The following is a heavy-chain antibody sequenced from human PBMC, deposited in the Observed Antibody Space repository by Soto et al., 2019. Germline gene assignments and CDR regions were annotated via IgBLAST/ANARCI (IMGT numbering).Heavy chain of an antibody. D-gene: IGHD2-15*01. V-gene: IGHV1-46*03. Sequence: ASVKVSWKASGYTFTIYHVHWVRKTTEQGLEWMGIINPSGGSTSYAQKFQGRVTMTRDTSTSTVYMELSSLRSEDTAVYYCARGIVVVVAGTRNWFDPWGQGTLVTVSS. CDR2: INPSGGST. J-gene: IGHJ5*02. CDR1: GYTFTIYH. CDR3: ARGIVVVVAGTRNWFDP.